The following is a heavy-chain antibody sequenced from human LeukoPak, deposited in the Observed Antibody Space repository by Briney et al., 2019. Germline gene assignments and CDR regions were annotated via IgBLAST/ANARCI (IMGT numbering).Heavy chain of an antibody. CDR1: GFTFSSYT. CDR3: ARVYSTIFGVVRNWFDP. V-gene: IGHV3-21*01. D-gene: IGHD3-3*01. Sequence: GGSRRLSCAASGFTFSSYTMNWVRQPPGKGLEWVSSISSSSSCIYYADSVKGRFTISRDNAKNSLYLQMNSLRAEDTAVYYCARVYSTIFGVVRNWFDPWGQGTLVTVSS. CDR2: ISSSSSCI. J-gene: IGHJ5*02.